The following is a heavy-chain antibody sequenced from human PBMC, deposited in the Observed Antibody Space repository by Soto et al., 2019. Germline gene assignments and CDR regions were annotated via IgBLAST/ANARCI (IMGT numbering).Heavy chain of an antibody. V-gene: IGHV2-26*01. CDR3: ARNPGSGSYYVYGMDV. J-gene: IGHJ6*02. D-gene: IGHD1-26*01. Sequence: QVTLKESGPVLVNPTETLTLTCTVSGFSLSNARMGVSWIRQPPGKALEWLAHIFSNDEKSYSTSLKSRLTISKDTSKSQVGLTMTNMYPVDTATYYCARNPGSGSYYVYGMDVWGQGTTVTVSS. CDR2: IFSNDEK. CDR1: GFSLSNARMG.